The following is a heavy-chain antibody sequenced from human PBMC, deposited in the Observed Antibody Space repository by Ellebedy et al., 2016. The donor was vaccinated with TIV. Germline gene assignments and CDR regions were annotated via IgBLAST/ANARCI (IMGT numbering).Heavy chain of an antibody. CDR3: AGGNFDF. D-gene: IGHD3-10*01. CDR2: TSYSGTDK. Sequence: GESLKISCAASGFTFSYSSMNWVRQSPGKGLAWVSSTSYSGTDKHYADSVKGRFTISRDNAKNSLYLQMNSLRADDTAVYFCAGGNFDFWGQGTMVTVSS. CDR1: GFTFSYSS. J-gene: IGHJ4*02. V-gene: IGHV3-21*01.